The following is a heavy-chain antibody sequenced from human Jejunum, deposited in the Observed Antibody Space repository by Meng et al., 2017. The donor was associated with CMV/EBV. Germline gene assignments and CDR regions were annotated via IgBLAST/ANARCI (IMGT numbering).Heavy chain of an antibody. D-gene: IGHD6-6*01. CDR2: IYSYGSI. CDR1: GFSVSGHY. CDR3: ARDIYSSSLNWGY. V-gene: IGHV3-66*01. Sequence: ARVVESGGDLVQPGGSLRLSCAASGFSVSGHYMSWVRQAPGKGLEWVSVIYSYGSIYYADSVKGRFTISRDNSKNTLYLQMNNLRVEDTAFYYCARDIYSSSLNWGYWGQGTLVTVSS. J-gene: IGHJ4*02.